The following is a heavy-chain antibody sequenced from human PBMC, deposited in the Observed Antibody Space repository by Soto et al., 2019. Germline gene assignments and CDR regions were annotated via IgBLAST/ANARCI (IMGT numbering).Heavy chain of an antibody. CDR2: VNGGGDFT. CDR1: EFTFSSYS. V-gene: IGHV3-23*01. J-gene: IGHJ6*02. D-gene: IGHD3-3*01. Sequence: EVQLLESGGGLVQPGGSLRLSCAASEFTFSSYSMILVRQAPGKGLEWVSGVNGGGDFTYYAESVKGRFTISRDNSKNKLYLQMNSLRAEDTAVFYCARGHFGVTMDVWGQGTTVTVSS. CDR3: ARGHFGVTMDV.